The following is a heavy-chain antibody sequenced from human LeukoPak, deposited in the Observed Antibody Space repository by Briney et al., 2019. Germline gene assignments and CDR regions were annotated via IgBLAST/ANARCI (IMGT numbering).Heavy chain of an antibody. V-gene: IGHV3-64D*09. CDR1: GFSFKNAW. Sequence: GGSLRLSCAASGFSFKNAWMSWVRQAPGKGLEYVSTIFANGDITSYAASVKGRFTTSRDNSKNTLYLQMSSLRPEDTAVYYCVKSPSDGLDVWGQGATVTVSS. CDR2: IFANGDIT. CDR3: VKSPSDGLDV. J-gene: IGHJ6*02.